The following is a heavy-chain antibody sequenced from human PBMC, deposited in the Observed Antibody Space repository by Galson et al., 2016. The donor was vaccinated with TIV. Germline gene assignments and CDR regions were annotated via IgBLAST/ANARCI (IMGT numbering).Heavy chain of an antibody. Sequence: SVKVSCKASGYTFTNFYLHWVRQAPGRGFEWMGWINPDSGATKYAQKFQGRVTLTRDTSINTSYMELGRLRSDDTAVYYCARVYFIMSSASFDYWGQGTLVTVSS. CDR2: INPDSGAT. CDR3: ARVYFIMSSASFDY. CDR1: GYTFTNFY. J-gene: IGHJ4*02. D-gene: IGHD2/OR15-2a*01. V-gene: IGHV1-2*02.